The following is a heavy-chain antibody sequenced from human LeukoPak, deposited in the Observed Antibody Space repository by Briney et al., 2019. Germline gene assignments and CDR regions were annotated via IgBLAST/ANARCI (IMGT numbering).Heavy chain of an antibody. CDR3: ATNPKSRAGFFDF. CDR1: GFTFSDYE. J-gene: IGHJ4*02. CDR2: ITGSGTSI. Sequence: PGGSLRLSCAASGFTFSDYEMNWVRQAPGKGLEWISYITGSGTSIYYADSVKGRFTISRDNAKNSLYLQMNSLRAVDTAVYYCATNPKSRAGFFDFWGQGTLVTVSS. D-gene: IGHD5-24*01. V-gene: IGHV3-48*03.